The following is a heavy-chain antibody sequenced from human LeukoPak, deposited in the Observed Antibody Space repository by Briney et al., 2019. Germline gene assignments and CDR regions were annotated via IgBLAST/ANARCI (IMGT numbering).Heavy chain of an antibody. D-gene: IGHD2-2*01. J-gene: IGHJ4*02. CDR2: ISGSSSYI. CDR3: ARERVVPAAIDY. Sequence: GGSLRLSCAASGFTFLSYSMNWVRQAPGKGLEWVSSISGSSSYIYYADSVKGRFTISRDNAKNSLYLQMNSLRAEDTAVYYCARERVVPAAIDYWGQGTLVTVSS. CDR1: GFTFLSYS. V-gene: IGHV3-21*01.